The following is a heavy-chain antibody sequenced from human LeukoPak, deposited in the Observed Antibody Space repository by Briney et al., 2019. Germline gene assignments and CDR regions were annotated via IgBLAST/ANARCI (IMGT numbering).Heavy chain of an antibody. CDR3: AREGGSGSYYPNWFDP. D-gene: IGHD3-10*01. CDR1: GYTFTSYD. CDR2: INTNTGNP. Sequence: ASVKVSCKASGYTFTSYDINWVRQAPGQGLEWMGWINTNTGNPTYAQGFTGRFVFSLDTSVSTAYLQISSLKAEDTAVYYCAREGGSGSYYPNWFDPWGQGTLVTVSS. V-gene: IGHV7-4-1*02. J-gene: IGHJ5*02.